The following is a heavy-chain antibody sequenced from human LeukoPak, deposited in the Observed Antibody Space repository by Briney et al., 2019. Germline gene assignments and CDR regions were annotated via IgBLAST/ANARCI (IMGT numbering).Heavy chain of an antibody. J-gene: IGHJ4*02. Sequence: SETLSLTCAVYGGSFSGYYWSWIRQPPGKGLEWIGEINHSGSTNYNPSLKSRVTISVDTSKNQFSLKLSSVTAADTVVYYCARDDYYDILTGYSPGVWGQGTLVTVSS. D-gene: IGHD3-9*01. CDR1: GGSFSGYY. CDR3: ARDDYYDILTGYSPGV. V-gene: IGHV4-34*01. CDR2: INHSGST.